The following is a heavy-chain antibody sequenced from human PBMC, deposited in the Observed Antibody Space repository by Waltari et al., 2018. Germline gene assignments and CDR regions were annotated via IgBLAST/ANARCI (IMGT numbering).Heavy chain of an antibody. D-gene: IGHD3-16*01. CDR3: AKKGEGYDSYYYYYYYMDV. J-gene: IGHJ6*03. Sequence: EVQLVESGGGLVQPGGSLRLSCAASGFTFSSYAMSWVRQAPGKGLEWVSAISGSGGSTYYADSVKGRFTISRDNSKNTLYLQMNSLRAEDAAVYYCAKKGEGYDSYYYYYYYMDVWGKGTTVTVSS. CDR1: GFTFSSYA. CDR2: ISGSGGST. V-gene: IGHV3-23*04.